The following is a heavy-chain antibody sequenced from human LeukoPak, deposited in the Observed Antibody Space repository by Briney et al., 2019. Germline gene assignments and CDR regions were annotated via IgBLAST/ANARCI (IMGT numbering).Heavy chain of an antibody. J-gene: IGHJ4*02. V-gene: IGHV3-74*01. CDR3: ATKQWLAPPPDS. CDR2: INTDGTVT. D-gene: IGHD6-19*01. CDR1: GFTFSKYW. Sequence: GGSLRLSCAASGFTFSKYWVLWVRQAPGKGLESVSRINTDGTVTTYADSVKGRFTVSRDNADNTMFLQMNRVRDEDTAVYYCATKQWLAPPPDSWGQGTPVTVSS.